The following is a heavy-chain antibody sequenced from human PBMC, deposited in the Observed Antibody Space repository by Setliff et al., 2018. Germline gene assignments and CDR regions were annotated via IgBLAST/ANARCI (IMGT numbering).Heavy chain of an antibody. V-gene: IGHV4-39*07. CDR3: ARDPGHRSGTWSLDY. CDR2: ISFGGNT. J-gene: IGHJ4*02. Sequence: SLTCTVSGDSISSTYYYWGWIRQPPGKGLEWIGSISFGGNTYYNPSLKSRVTISLDTSKNQFSLKLNSVTAADTAVYSCARDPGHRSGTWSLDYWGQGTLVTSPQ. CDR1: GDSISSTYYY.